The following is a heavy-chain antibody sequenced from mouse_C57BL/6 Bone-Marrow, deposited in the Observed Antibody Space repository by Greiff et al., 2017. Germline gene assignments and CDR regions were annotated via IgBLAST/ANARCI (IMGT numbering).Heavy chain of an antibody. CDR1: GYTFTDYY. D-gene: IGHD1-1*01. J-gene: IGHJ4*01. CDR2: INPNNGGT. V-gene: IGHV1-26*01. Sequence: VQLQQSGPELVKPGASVKISCKASGYTFTDYYMNWVKQSHGKSLEWIGDINPNNGGTSYNQKFKGKATLTVDKSSSTAYMELRSLTSEDSAVYYCAGSSYNYAMDYWGQGTSVTVSS. CDR3: AGSSYNYAMDY.